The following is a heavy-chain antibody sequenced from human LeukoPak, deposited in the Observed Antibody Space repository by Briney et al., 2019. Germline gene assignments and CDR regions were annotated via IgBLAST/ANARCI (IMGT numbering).Heavy chain of an antibody. CDR1: GYTFTSYD. V-gene: IGHV1-8*03. D-gene: IGHD2-2*01. CDR3: ARALGYCSSTSCYFSLNWFDP. CDR2: MNPNSGNT. Sequence: ASVKVSCKASGYTFTSYDINWVRQATGQGLEWMGWMNPNSGNTGYAQKFQGRVTITRNTSISTAYMELSSLRSEDTAVYYCARALGYCSSTSCYFSLNWFDPWGQGTLVTVSS. J-gene: IGHJ5*02.